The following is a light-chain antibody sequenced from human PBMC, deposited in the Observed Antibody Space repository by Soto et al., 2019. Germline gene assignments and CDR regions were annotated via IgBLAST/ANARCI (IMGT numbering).Light chain of an antibody. J-gene: IGKJ1*01. CDR2: DAS. Sequence: DIQMTQSPSTLSASFGDRVSFTCRASHYISMWLACYQQRPGKAPSLLITDASKLESGVPPRFNGSRSETEFTLTIRNLQPDDFATYYCQQYNSFPWTFGLGTKVDI. CDR3: QQYNSFPWT. CDR1: HYISMW. V-gene: IGKV1-5*01.